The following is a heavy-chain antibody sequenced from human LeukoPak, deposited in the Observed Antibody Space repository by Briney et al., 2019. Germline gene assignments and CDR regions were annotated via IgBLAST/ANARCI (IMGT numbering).Heavy chain of an antibody. V-gene: IGHV3-13*01. Sequence: GGSLRLSCAASGFTFSSYDMHWVRQATGKGLEWVSAIGTAGDTYYPGSVKGRFTISRENAKNSLYLQMNSLRAEDTAVYYCARDLKGQYQDAFDIWGQGTMVTVSS. CDR2: IGTAGDT. CDR3: ARDLKGQYQDAFDI. D-gene: IGHD2-2*01. CDR1: GFTFSSYD. J-gene: IGHJ3*02.